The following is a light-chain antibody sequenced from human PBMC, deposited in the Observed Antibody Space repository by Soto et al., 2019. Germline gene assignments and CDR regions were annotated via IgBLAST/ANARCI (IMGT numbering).Light chain of an antibody. Sequence: DIQMTQSPSTLSASLGDRVTITCRASQNINDLLAWYQQKPGKAPNLLIYEASSLESGVPSGFSGSGYGTEFTLTITSLQPDDFATYYCQQYNSYPLTFGGGTKVDIK. CDR3: QQYNSYPLT. J-gene: IGKJ4*01. CDR1: QNINDL. V-gene: IGKV1-5*03. CDR2: EAS.